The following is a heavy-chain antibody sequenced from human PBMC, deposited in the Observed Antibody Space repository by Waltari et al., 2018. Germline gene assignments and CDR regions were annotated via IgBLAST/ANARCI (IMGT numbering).Heavy chain of an antibody. D-gene: IGHD6-19*01. CDR2: ISGSGGST. V-gene: IGHV3-23*01. CDR3: AKDTSSGWDY. CDR1: GFPFSNYA. Sequence: EVQLLESGGGLVQPGGSLRLSCAASGFPFSNYAMSWVRQAPGKGLEWVSGISGSGGSTSYADSVKGRFTISRDNSKNTLYLQMNSLRAEDTAIYYCAKDTSSGWDYWGQGTLVTVSS. J-gene: IGHJ4*02.